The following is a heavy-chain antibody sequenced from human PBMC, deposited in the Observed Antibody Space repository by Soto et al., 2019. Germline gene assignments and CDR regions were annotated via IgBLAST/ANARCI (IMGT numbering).Heavy chain of an antibody. D-gene: IGHD5-12*01. CDR2: IYYSGST. CDR3: ASGYESPYYFDY. J-gene: IGHJ4*02. V-gene: IGHV4-31*03. Sequence: PSETLSLTCTVSGGSISSGGYYWSWIRQHPGKGLEWIGYIYYSGSTYYNPSLKSRVTISVDTSKNQFSLKLSSVTAADTAVYYCASGYESPYYFDYWGQGTLVTVSS. CDR1: GGSISSGGYY.